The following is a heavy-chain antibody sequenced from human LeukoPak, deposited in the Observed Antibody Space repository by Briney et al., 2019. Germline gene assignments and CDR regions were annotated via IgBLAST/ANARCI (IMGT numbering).Heavy chain of an antibody. D-gene: IGHD1-26*01. CDR1: GGSISSYY. V-gene: IGHV4-4*07. CDR2: IYTSRST. J-gene: IGHJ6*03. CDR3: ARVVERDYYYYYYMDV. Sequence: PSETLSLTCTVSGGSISSYYWSWIRQPAGKGLEWIGRIYTSRSTNHNPSLKSRVTMSVDTSKNQFSLKLSSVTAADTAVYYCARVVERDYYYYYYMDVWGKGTTVTVSS.